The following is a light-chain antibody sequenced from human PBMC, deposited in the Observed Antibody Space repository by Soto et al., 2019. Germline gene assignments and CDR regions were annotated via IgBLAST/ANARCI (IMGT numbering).Light chain of an antibody. CDR1: SSDVGGYNY. Sequence: QSVLTQPASVSGSPGQSITISCTGTSSDVGGYNYVSWYQQHPGKAPKLMIYDVSNRPSGVSNRFSGSKSGNTASLTISGLQAEDEADYYCSSYTSSSLHVFGTRTKVTVL. CDR3: SSYTSSSLHV. J-gene: IGLJ1*01. CDR2: DVS. V-gene: IGLV2-14*03.